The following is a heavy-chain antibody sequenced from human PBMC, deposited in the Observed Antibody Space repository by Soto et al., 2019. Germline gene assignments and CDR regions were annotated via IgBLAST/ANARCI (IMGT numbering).Heavy chain of an antibody. CDR2: MNPNSGNT. J-gene: IGHJ4*02. CDR3: ARGPPNSFLYSSGWYDGVYFDY. D-gene: IGHD6-19*01. CDR1: GYTFTSYD. Sequence: VKVSCKASGYTFTSYDINWVRQDTGQGLEWMGWMNPNSGNTGYAQKFQGRVTMTRNTSISTAYMELSSLRSEDTAVYYCARGPPNSFLYSSGWYDGVYFDYWGQGTLVTSPQ. V-gene: IGHV1-8*01.